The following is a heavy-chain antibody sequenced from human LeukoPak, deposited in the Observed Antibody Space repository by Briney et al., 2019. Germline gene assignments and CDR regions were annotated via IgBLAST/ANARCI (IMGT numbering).Heavy chain of an antibody. CDR1: GGSISSSSYY. CDR2: IYYSGST. D-gene: IGHD1-1*01. J-gene: IGHJ4*02. V-gene: IGHV4-39*01. CDR3: VRHGTISGFDY. Sequence: PSETLSLTCTVSGGSISSSSYYWGWIRQPPGKGLEWIGSIYYSGSTYYNPSLKSRVTISVDTSKNQFSLKLSSVIAADTAVYYCVRHGTISGFDYWGQGTLVTVSS.